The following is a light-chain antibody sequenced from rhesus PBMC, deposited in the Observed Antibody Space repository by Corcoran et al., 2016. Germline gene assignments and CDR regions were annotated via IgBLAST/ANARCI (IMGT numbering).Light chain of an antibody. J-gene: IGKJ4*01. V-gene: IGKV1-69*01. CDR2: RTS. Sequence: DIQMTQSPSSLSASVGDRVTITCRASQGINNWLAWYQQKPGKAPKLLVHRTSSLGTGVPSRFRGSGSGKDFNLTISSLQSEDIATYYCQQYDDSPLTFGGGTKVDLK. CDR1: QGINNW. CDR3: QQYDDSPLT.